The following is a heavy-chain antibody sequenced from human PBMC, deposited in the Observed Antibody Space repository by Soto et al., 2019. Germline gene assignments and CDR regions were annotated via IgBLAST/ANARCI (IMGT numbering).Heavy chain of an antibody. CDR3: ARGREMVATFSKSYALDV. CDR1: GGSFSAYY. Sequence: SETLSLTCAVYGGSFSAYYWSWIRQPPGKGLEWIGEINHSGSINYNPSLKSRVSIPVDTSKNQFSLKLSSVTAADTAVYYCARGREMVATFSKSYALDVWXPGTTVTVSS. V-gene: IGHV4-34*01. CDR2: INHSGSI. D-gene: IGHD5-12*01. J-gene: IGHJ6*02.